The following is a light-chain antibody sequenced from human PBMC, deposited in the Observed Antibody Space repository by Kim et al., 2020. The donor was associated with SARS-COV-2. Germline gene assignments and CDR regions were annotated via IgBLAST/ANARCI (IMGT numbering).Light chain of an antibody. Sequence: DIQTTQSPSSLSASVGDRVTITCRASQSISSYLNWYQQKAGKVPKLLIYGASSLQSGVPSRFSGSGSGTDFTLTISSLQPEDFATYYCQQSYSTPWTFGQGTKVDIK. V-gene: IGKV1-39*01. CDR3: QQSYSTPWT. CDR2: GAS. CDR1: QSISSY. J-gene: IGKJ1*01.